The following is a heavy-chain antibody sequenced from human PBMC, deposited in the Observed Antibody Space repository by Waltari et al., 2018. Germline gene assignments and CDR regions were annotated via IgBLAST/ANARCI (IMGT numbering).Heavy chain of an antibody. V-gene: IGHV3-30*18. CDR3: AKAEAVAGPFFYYYYGMDV. Sequence: QVQLVESGGGVVQPGRYMILSCAASGFTFSSYGMHWVRQARGNGREWVAVISYDGSNKYYADSVKGRFTISRDNSKNTLYLQMNSLRAEDTAVYYCAKAEAVAGPFFYYYYGMDVWGQGTTVTVSS. J-gene: IGHJ6*02. CDR2: ISYDGSNK. D-gene: IGHD6-19*01. CDR1: GFTFSSYG.